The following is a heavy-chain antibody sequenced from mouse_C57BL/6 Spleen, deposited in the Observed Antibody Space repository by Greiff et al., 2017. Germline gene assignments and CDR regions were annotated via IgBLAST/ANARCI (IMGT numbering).Heavy chain of an antibody. CDR3: ARQPGYYSNYCAMDY. J-gene: IGHJ4*01. V-gene: IGHV5-12*01. CDR2: ISNGGGST. D-gene: IGHD2-5*01. CDR1: GFTFSDYY. Sequence: EVQGVESGGGLVQPGGSLKLSCAASGFTFSDYYMYWVRQTPEKRLEWVAYISNGGGSTYYPDTVKGRFTISRDNAENTLYLQMSRLKSEDTAMYYCARQPGYYSNYCAMDYWGQGTSVTVSS.